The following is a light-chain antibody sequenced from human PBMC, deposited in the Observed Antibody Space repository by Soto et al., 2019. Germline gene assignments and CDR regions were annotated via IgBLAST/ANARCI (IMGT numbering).Light chain of an antibody. CDR3: QQYNNWPIT. CDR2: GAS. Sequence: EIVLTQSPGTLSLSPGERATLSCRASQSVSSSYLAWYQQKPGQAPRLLIYGASSRATGIPDRFSGSGSGTDFTLTISRLEPEDFAVYFCQQYNNWPITFGQGTRLVIE. CDR1: QSVSSSY. J-gene: IGKJ5*01. V-gene: IGKV3-20*01.